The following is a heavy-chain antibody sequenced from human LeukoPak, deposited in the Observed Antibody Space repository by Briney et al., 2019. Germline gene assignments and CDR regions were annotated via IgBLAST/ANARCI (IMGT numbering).Heavy chain of an antibody. CDR2: IRRSSSYL. CDR1: GFTFSSDS. Sequence: GGALRLCCAASGFTFSSDSMNWVRQAPGKGLEWVSSIRRSSSYLYSADSVKGRFTTSRDNAKNSLYLQMNSLRAEDTAVYSCAREFTTGPYCGQGTLVTVSS. CDR3: AREFTTGPY. V-gene: IGHV3-21*01. J-gene: IGHJ4*02. D-gene: IGHD1-1*01.